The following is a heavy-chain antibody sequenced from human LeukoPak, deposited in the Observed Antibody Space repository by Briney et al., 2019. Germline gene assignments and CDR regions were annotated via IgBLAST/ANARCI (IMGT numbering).Heavy chain of an antibody. CDR3: ARGALHVDY. CDR2: ISTSGSTT. CDR1: GFTFRDSE. Sequence: GGSLRLSCAASGFTFRDSEINWVRQATGKGLEWVSCISTSGSTTYYADSVKGRFTISRDNAKNSLFLQMNTLTAEDTTVYYCARGALHVDYWGQGTPVTVSS. D-gene: IGHD4/OR15-4a*01. V-gene: IGHV3-48*03. J-gene: IGHJ4*02.